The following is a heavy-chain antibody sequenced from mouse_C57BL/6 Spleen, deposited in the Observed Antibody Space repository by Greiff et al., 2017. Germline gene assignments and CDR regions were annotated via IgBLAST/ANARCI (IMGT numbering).Heavy chain of an antibody. Sequence: QVQLKESGAELVKPGASVKISCKASGYAYSSYWMNWVKQRPGKGLEWIGQIYPGDGDTNYNGKFKGKATLTADKSSSTAYMQLSSLTSEDSAVYYCARRGLLTGEGYWGQGTTLTVSS. D-gene: IGHD4-1*01. CDR2: IYPGDGDT. CDR3: ARRGLLTGEGY. CDR1: GYAYSSYW. V-gene: IGHV1-80*01. J-gene: IGHJ2*01.